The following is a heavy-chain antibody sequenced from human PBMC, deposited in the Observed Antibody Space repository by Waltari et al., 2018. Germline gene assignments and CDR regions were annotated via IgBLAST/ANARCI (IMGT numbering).Heavy chain of an antibody. CDR2: INPKSGGT. Sequence: QVQLVQSGAEVKKPGASVKVSCKASGYTFTGYFIHWVRQAPGQGLEWMGWINPKSGGTNDAQKFKGRVTMTGEKSVSTTYMELSRLRSDDTAGYYCARGGITAAGPHWFDPWGQGTLVTVSS. V-gene: IGHV1-2*02. D-gene: IGHD6-13*01. CDR1: GYTFTGYF. CDR3: ARGGITAAGPHWFDP. J-gene: IGHJ5*02.